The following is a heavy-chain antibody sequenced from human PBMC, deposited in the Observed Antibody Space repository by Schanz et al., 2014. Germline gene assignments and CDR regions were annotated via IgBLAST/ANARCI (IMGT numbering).Heavy chain of an antibody. CDR3: ARGGPAYYFDD. J-gene: IGHJ4*02. Sequence: EVQLVQSGGGLVQPGGSLRLSCAASGFTFSSHWMHWVRQDPGKGLVWVARINSVGSNTDYADSVTGRFTISRDNAKSTLYLQMNSLRAEDTAVYYCARGGPAYYFDDWGQGTLVTVSS. CDR2: INSVGSNT. V-gene: IGHV3-74*01. CDR1: GFTFSSHW.